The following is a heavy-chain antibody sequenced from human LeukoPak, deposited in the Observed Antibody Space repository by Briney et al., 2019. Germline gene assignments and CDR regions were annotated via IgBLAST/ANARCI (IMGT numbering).Heavy chain of an antibody. J-gene: IGHJ6*03. CDR3: ARMHCSSTSCYGYYYYYYMDG. V-gene: IGHV4-38-2*02. CDR2: ILHSGST. Sequence: SETLSLTCTVSGYSLSSGYYWGWIRPPPGKGLEWIGSILHSGSTYYNPSLESRVTISVDTSKNQFSLKLNSVTAADTAVYYCARMHCSSTSCYGYYYYYYMDGWGKGTTVTVSS. CDR1: GYSLSSGYY. D-gene: IGHD2-2*01.